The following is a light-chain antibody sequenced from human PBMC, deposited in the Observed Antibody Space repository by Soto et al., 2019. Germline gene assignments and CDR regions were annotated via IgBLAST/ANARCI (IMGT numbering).Light chain of an antibody. V-gene: IGKV3-20*01. CDR1: QSVGTF. J-gene: IGKJ1*01. Sequence: VVIAKTPGTLSLSPGGSASLSCRASQSVGTFLAWYQQKPGQSPRLLIYGASSRATGIPDRFTGSGSGTDFALTISRVEPQDIAVYFCQQSGSSPGTFCQGTMVDNK. CDR2: GAS. CDR3: QQSGSSPGT.